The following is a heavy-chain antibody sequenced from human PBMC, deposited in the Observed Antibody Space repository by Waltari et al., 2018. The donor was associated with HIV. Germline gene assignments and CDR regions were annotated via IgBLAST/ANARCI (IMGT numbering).Heavy chain of an antibody. CDR1: DASLSHYY. J-gene: IGHJ2*01. D-gene: IGHD3-9*01. CDR2: IFTSGRP. Sequence: QARLQESGPGLVRPSETLSPTCSVSDASLSHYYWGWVRHPAGKSLEWLGHIFTSGRPEYNPSLKGRVTLSIDTEKNQFSLNLTSVTAADTVVYYCARGDYDTYGHQWYFDVWGRGTLVTVSS. CDR3: ARGDYDTYGHQWYFDV. V-gene: IGHV4-4*07.